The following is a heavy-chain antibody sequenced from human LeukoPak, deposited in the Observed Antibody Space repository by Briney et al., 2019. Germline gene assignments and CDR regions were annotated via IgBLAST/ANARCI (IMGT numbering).Heavy chain of an antibody. Sequence: SETLSLTCAVYGGSFSGYYWSWIRQPPGKGLEWIGEINHSGSTNYNPSLKSRVTISVDTSKNQFSLKLSSVTAADTAVYYCARVLYDSSGYYYDYYYYYYMDVWGEGTTVTVSS. CDR1: GGSFSGYY. CDR2: INHSGST. J-gene: IGHJ6*03. CDR3: ARVLYDSSGYYYDYYYYYYMDV. D-gene: IGHD3-22*01. V-gene: IGHV4-34*01.